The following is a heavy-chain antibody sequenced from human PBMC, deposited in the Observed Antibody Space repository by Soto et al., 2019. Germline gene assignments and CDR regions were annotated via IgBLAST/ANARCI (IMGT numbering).Heavy chain of an antibody. CDR3: TRRAITFGGVIDHFDY. V-gene: IGHV3-49*03. D-gene: IGHD3-16*02. J-gene: IGHJ4*02. Sequence: PGGSLRLSCTGSGFTFGDYGMSWFRQAPGKGLEWVGFIRIKTYGGTAEYAASVKGRFTISRDDSKSIAYLQMNSLKTEDTAVYYCTRRAITFGGVIDHFDYWGQETLVTVSS. CDR2: IRIKTYGGTA. CDR1: GFTFGDYG.